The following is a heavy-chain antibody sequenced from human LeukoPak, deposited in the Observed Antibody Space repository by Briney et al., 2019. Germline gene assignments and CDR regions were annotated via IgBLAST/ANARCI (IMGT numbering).Heavy chain of an antibody. V-gene: IGHV6-1*01. CDR3: ARDKDYSNYVYFDY. J-gene: IGHJ4*02. Sequence: SQTLSLTCAISGDSVSTNSAAWNWIRQSPSRGLEWLGRTYYRSKWYNDYAVSVKSRITINADTSKNQFSLQLNSVTPEDTAVYYCARDKDYSNYVYFDYWGQGTLVTVSS. D-gene: IGHD4-11*01. CDR1: GDSVSTNSAA. CDR2: TYYRSKWYN.